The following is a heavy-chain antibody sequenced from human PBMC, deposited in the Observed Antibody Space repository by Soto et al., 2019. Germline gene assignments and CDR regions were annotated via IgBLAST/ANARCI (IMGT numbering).Heavy chain of an antibody. V-gene: IGHV4-30-4*03. CDR3: LHDSHGGNTYFDL. CDR2: IYFSGST. J-gene: IGHJ4*02. D-gene: IGHD1-26*01. Sequence: SETLSLTCTVSGGSISSGNFYWSWIRQPPGKGLEWIGYIYFSGSTSYSPSLKSRLTISLNTSNNQFSLKLTSVTAADTAVYHCLHDSHGGNTYFDLWRQGDLVTVSS. CDR1: GGSISSGNFY.